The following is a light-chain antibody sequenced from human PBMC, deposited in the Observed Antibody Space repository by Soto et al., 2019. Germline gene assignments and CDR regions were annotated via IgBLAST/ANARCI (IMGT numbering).Light chain of an antibody. CDR3: QQYNNWPWT. CDR1: QTVSSN. Sequence: IVLTHSPATLAVFPCKSATLSSRASQTVSSNLAWYQQNPGQAPRLLIHGTFTRATGIPARFSGSGSGTEFTLTISTLQYEDFAVYYCQQYNNWPWTFGQGTKVDIK. CDR2: GTF. J-gene: IGKJ1*01. V-gene: IGKV3-15*01.